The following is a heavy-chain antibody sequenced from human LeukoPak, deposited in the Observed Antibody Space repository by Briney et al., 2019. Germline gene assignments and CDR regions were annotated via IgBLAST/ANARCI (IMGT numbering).Heavy chain of an antibody. V-gene: IGHV3-21*01. CDR2: ISSSSNYI. CDR3: ARVSTVSRGAFDI. J-gene: IGHJ3*02. D-gene: IGHD4-17*01. Sequence: GGSLRLSCAASGFTFSSYSMNWVRQAPGKGLEWVSSISSSSNYIYYADSVKGRFTISRDNAKNSLYLQMNSLRAEDTAVYYCARVSTVSRGAFDIWGQGTMVTVSS. CDR1: GFTFSSYS.